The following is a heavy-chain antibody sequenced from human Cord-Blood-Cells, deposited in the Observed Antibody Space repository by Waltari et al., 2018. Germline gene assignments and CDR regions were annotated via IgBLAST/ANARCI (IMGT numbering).Heavy chain of an antibody. CDR3: ARVLAAAGILQNWFDP. CDR1: GYSISSGYY. CDR2: IYHSGSN. V-gene: IGHV4-38-2*01. D-gene: IGHD6-13*01. J-gene: IGHJ5*02. Sequence: QVQLQESGPGLVKPSETLSLTCAVSGYSISSGYYWGWIRQPPGKGLEWIGSIYHSGSNYYNPSLKSRVTISVDTSKNQFSLKLSSVTAADTAVYYCARVLAAAGILQNWFDPWGQGTLVTVSS.